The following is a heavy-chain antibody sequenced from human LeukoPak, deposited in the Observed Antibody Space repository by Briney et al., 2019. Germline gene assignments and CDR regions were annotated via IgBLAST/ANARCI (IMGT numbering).Heavy chain of an antibody. J-gene: IGHJ4*02. Sequence: SETLSLTCIVSAGSISGYYWSWLRQPPGKGLEWIGYIYYSGTTNYNPSLKSRVSISVDTSKNQLSLRLTSVTAADTAVYYCARGGAGLAAAWYNLDYWGQGTLVTVSS. D-gene: IGHD1-1*01. CDR1: AGSISGYY. CDR2: IYYSGTT. CDR3: ARGGAGLAAAWYNLDY. V-gene: IGHV4-59*01.